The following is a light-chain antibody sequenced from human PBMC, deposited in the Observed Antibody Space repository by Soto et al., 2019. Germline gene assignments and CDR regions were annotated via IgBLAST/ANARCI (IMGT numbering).Light chain of an antibody. CDR3: GTWDSSLSAV. Sequence: VLTQPPSVSAAPGQKVTIYCSGSSSNIGSNFVSWYQQLPGTAPKLLIYEDNKRPSGIPDRFSGSKSGTSATLGITGLQTGDEADYYCGTWDSSLSAVFGGGTKVTVL. J-gene: IGLJ2*01. CDR2: EDN. V-gene: IGLV1-51*01. CDR1: SSNIGSNF.